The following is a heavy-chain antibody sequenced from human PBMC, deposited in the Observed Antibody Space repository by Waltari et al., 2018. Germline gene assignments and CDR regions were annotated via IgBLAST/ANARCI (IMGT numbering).Heavy chain of an antibody. D-gene: IGHD3-9*01. CDR1: GFTFSSYA. CDR2: LTGSGGST. J-gene: IGHJ6*02. Sequence: SGFTFSSYAMSWVRQAPGQGLEWVSALTGSGGSTYYADSVKGRFTISRDNSKNTLYLQMNSLRAEDTAVYYCAKAVPYYDILTGYPFDYGMDVWGQGTTVTVSS. V-gene: IGHV3-23*01. CDR3: AKAVPYYDILTGYPFDYGMDV.